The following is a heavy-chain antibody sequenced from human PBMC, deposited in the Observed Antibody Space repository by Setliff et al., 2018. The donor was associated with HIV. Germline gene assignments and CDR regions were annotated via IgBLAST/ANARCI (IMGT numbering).Heavy chain of an antibody. D-gene: IGHD3-16*01. CDR3: VRNFGT. Sequence: GGSLRLSCAASGFTFSTSEMNWVRQAPGKGLEWVSYISGSGSTIYYADSVKGRFTISRDNSKNSLNLQMNSLRAEDTAVYYCVRNFGTWGQGTLVTVSS. V-gene: IGHV3-48*03. CDR1: GFTFSTSE. CDR2: ISGSGSTI. J-gene: IGHJ4*02.